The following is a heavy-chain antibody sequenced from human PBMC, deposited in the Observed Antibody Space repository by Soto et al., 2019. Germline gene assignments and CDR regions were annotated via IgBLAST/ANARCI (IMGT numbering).Heavy chain of an antibody. CDR1: GGSFSGSY. J-gene: IGHJ6*02. CDR2: ISHSGSS. D-gene: IGHD1-26*01. CDR3: ASVQTRSGFRGGWYCYYYGLDF. V-gene: IGHV4-34*01. Sequence: QVQLQQWGAGLLKPSETLSLTCAVYGGSFSGSYWSWIRHPPGTGQGRVGEISHSGSSNYNPSLKRPVPIPVDTTKSHSPLKLSFPDPAYTAVYDCASVQTRSGFRGGWYCYYYGLDFWGQGTPVTVSS.